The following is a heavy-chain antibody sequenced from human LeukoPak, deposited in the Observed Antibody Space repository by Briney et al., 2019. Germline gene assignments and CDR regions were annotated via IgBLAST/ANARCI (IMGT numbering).Heavy chain of an antibody. V-gene: IGHV1-18*01. CDR1: GYTFTSYG. J-gene: IGHJ5*02. D-gene: IGHD6-19*01. CDR2: ISAYNGNT. CDR3: ARDFYSSGWYGTNWFDP. Sequence: GASVKVSCKASGYTFTSYGISWVRQAPGQGLEWTGWISAYNGNTTYAQKLQGRVTMTTDTSTSTAYMELRSLRSDDTAVYYCARDFYSSGWYGTNWFDPWGQGTLVTVSS.